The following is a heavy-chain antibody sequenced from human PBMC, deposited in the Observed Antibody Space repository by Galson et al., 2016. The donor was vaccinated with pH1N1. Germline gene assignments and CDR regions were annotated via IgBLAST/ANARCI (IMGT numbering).Heavy chain of an antibody. Sequence: SLRLSCAASGFTFSSYSMNWVRQAPGKGLEWVSYISLSSSIIHYADSVKGRFIISRDSAKNSLYLQMNSLRAEDTALYYCAREGLWPGVDALDIWGQGTMVTGSP. CDR1: GFTFSSYS. V-gene: IGHV3-48*04. CDR3: AREGLWPGVDALDI. J-gene: IGHJ3*02. D-gene: IGHD4/OR15-4a*01. CDR2: ISLSSSII.